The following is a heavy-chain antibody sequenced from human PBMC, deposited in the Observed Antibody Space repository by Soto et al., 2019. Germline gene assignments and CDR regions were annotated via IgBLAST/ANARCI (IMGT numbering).Heavy chain of an antibody. D-gene: IGHD6-19*01. Sequence: PGGSLRLSCAASGFTFSTYGMHWVRQTPGGGLEWVAIISYDGSNKYYADAVKGRFTISRDNSKSILYLQMNSLRTEDTAVYYCAEAGYSSGWYLALDFDYWGQGALFTVSS. CDR1: GFTFSTYG. CDR3: AEAGYSSGWYLALDFDY. V-gene: IGHV3-30*18. CDR2: ISYDGSNK. J-gene: IGHJ4*02.